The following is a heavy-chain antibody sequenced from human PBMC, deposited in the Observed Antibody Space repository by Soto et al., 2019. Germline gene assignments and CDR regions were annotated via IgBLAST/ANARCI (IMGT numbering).Heavy chain of an antibody. CDR2: IMPGSSHI. D-gene: IGHD4-17*01. V-gene: IGHV3-48*01. CDR3: ARDLNYGLFDY. J-gene: IGHJ4*02. Sequence: GSLRLSCAASGFTFSIYSMNWVRQAPGKGLEWVSYIMPGSSHIFYADSVKGRFTISRDNAKNSLYLQMNSLRAEDTAVYYCARDLNYGLFDYWGQGTLVTVSS. CDR1: GFTFSIYS.